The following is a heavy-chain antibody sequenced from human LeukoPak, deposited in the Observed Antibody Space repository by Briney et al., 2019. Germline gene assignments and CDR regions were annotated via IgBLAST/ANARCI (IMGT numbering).Heavy chain of an antibody. J-gene: IGHJ4*02. V-gene: IGHV4-59*01. D-gene: IGHD1-26*01. Sequence: NSSETLSLTCTVSGGSISSYYWSWIRQPPGKGLEWIGYIYYSGSTNYNPSLKSRVTISVDTSKNQFSLKLSSVTAADTAVYYCAREVGGSYSNWGQGTLVTVSS. CDR2: IYYSGST. CDR1: GGSISSYY. CDR3: AREVGGSYSN.